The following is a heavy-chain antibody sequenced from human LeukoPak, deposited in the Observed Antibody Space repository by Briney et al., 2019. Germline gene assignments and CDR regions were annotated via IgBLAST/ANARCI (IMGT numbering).Heavy chain of an antibody. CDR2: LSGSGGST. Sequence: PGGSLRLSCEASGFILSNAWMSWVRQAPGKGLEWVSVLSGSGGSTYYADSVKGRFTISRDNSKNTLFLQMNSLRAEDTAIYYCAKVRGMTTVILRHFDYWGQGTLVTVSS. CDR3: AKVRGMTTVILRHFDY. V-gene: IGHV3-23*01. D-gene: IGHD4-17*01. J-gene: IGHJ4*02. CDR1: GFILSNAW.